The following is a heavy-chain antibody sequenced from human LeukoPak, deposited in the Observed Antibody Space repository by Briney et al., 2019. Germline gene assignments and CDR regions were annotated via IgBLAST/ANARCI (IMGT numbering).Heavy chain of an antibody. CDR1: GGSISNYY. CDR2: IYYSGNT. J-gene: IGHJ4*02. Sequence: PSETLSLTCTVSGGSISNYYWSWIRQPPGKGLEWIEYIYYSGNTNYNPSLKSRVTISVDTSKNQFSLKLSSLTAADTAVYYCARAIRTGLGIGSFDGWGQGTLVTVSS. D-gene: IGHD7-27*01. V-gene: IGHV4-59*08. CDR3: ARAIRTGLGIGSFDG.